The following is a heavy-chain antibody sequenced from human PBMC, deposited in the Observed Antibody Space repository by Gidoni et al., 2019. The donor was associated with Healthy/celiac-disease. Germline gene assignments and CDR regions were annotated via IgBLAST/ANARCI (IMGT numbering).Heavy chain of an antibody. J-gene: IGHJ3*02. CDR1: GFTFSSYG. V-gene: IGHV3-33*01. Sequence: QVQLVESGGGVVQPGRSLRLSCAASGFTFSSYGMHWVRQAPGKGLEWVAVIWYDGSNKYYADSVKGRFTISRDNSKNTLYLQMNSLRAEDTAVYYCARVGASEAFDIWGQGTMVTVSS. CDR3: ARVGASEAFDI. CDR2: IWYDGSNK.